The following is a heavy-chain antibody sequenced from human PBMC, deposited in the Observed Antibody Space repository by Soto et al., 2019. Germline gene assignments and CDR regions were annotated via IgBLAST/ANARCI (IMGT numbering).Heavy chain of an antibody. CDR3: ARDWDYYDSSGYENWFDP. CDR2: ISAYNGNT. D-gene: IGHD3-22*01. J-gene: IGHJ5*02. V-gene: IGHV1-18*04. Sequence: SSVKVSFKASGYTFTSYGISCVRQAPGQCLEWMGWISAYNGNTNYAQKLQGRVTMTTDTSTSTAYMELRSLRSDDTAVYYCARDWDYYDSSGYENWFDPWGQGTLVTVSS. CDR1: GYTFTSYG.